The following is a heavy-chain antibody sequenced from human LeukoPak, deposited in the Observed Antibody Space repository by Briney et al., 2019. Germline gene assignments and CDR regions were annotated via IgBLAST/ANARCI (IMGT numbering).Heavy chain of an antibody. CDR1: GYTLTELS. Sequence: GASVKVSCKVSGYTLTELSMHWVRQAPGKGLEWMGSFDPEDGETIHAQKFQARLTMTADTSIDTAYMELSSLRSEDTAVYYCATGYGQLFDYWGQGTLVTVSS. CDR2: FDPEDGET. J-gene: IGHJ4*02. D-gene: IGHD3-10*01. V-gene: IGHV1-24*01. CDR3: ATGYGQLFDY.